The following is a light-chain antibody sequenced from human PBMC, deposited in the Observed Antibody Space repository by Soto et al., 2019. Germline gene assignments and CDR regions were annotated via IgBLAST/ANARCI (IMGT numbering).Light chain of an antibody. CDR3: QHYNSYSEA. J-gene: IGKJ1*01. CDR2: KAS. CDR1: QTISSW. V-gene: IGKV1-5*03. Sequence: DIQMTQSPSTLSGSVGDRFTITFRASQTISSWLAWYQQKPGKAPKLLIYKASTLKSGVPSRFSGSGSGTEFTLTISSLQPDDFATYYCQHYNSYSEAFGQGTKVHI.